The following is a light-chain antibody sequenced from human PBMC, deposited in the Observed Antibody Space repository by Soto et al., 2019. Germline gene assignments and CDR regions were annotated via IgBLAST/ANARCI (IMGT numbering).Light chain of an antibody. V-gene: IGKV3D-20*02. J-gene: IGKJ1*01. CDR3: QQRSNWPRA. CDR1: QSVSSSY. Sequence: EIVMTQSPATLSVSPGGRATLSCRASQSVSSSYLAWYQQKPGLAPRLLIYDASSRATGIPARFSGSGSGTDFTLTISSLEPEDFAVYYCQQRSNWPRAFGQGDQGGYQ. CDR2: DAS.